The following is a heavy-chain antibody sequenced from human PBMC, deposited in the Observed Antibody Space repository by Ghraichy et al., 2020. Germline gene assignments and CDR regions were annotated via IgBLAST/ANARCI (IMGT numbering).Heavy chain of an antibody. CDR1: GGSISSYY. J-gene: IGHJ6*02. CDR3: ARASTFKYSSSFYYYYYGMDV. V-gene: IGHV4-59*01. Sequence: SETLSLTCTVSGGSISSYYWSWIRQPPGKGLEWIGYIYYSGSTNYNPSLKSRVTISVDPSKNQFSLKLSSVTAADTAVYYCARASTFKYSSSFYYYYYGMDVWGQGTTVTVSS. CDR2: IYYSGST. D-gene: IGHD6-6*01.